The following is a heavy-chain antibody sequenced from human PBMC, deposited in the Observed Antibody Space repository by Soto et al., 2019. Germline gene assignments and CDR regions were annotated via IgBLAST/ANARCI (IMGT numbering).Heavy chain of an antibody. J-gene: IGHJ5*02. V-gene: IGHV4-59*08. D-gene: IGHD6-13*01. Sequence: SETLSLTCTVSGGSISDYYWSWIRQPPGKGLEWIGYIYYSGRTNYNPSLKSRVTISVDTSKSQFSLKLSSVTAADTAVYYCATGYSSNWSWLDPWGQGTLVPVSP. CDR1: GGSISDYY. CDR2: IYYSGRT. CDR3: ATGYSSNWSWLDP.